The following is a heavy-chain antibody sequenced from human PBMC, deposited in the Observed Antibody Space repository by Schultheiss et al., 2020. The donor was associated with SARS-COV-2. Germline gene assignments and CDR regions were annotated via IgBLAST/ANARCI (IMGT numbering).Heavy chain of an antibody. CDR1: GFTFSDYY. Sequence: GGSLRLSCAASGFTFSDYYMSWIRQAPGKGLEWVSGISWNSGSIGYADSVKGRFTISRDNSKNTLYLQMNSLRAEDTAVYYCAKVTQDPIWGQGTLVTVSS. V-gene: IGHV3-23*01. CDR3: AKVTQDPI. D-gene: IGHD3-16*01. CDR2: ISWNSGSI. J-gene: IGHJ4*02.